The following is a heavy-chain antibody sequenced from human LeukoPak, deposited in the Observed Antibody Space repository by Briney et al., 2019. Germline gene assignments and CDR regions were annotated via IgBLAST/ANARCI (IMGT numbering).Heavy chain of an antibody. J-gene: IGHJ4*02. Sequence: SETLSLTCTVSGGSISSYYWSWIRQPPGEGLEWIGYIYYSGSTNYNPSLKSRVIISVDTSKNQFSLKLSSVTAADTAVYYCAKDEGYSYGLYYFDYWGQGTLVTVSS. CDR1: GGSISSYY. CDR2: IYYSGST. V-gene: IGHV4-59*12. D-gene: IGHD5-18*01. CDR3: AKDEGYSYGLYYFDY.